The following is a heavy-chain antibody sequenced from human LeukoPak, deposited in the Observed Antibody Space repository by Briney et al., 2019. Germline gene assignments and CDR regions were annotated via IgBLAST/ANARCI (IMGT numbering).Heavy chain of an antibody. D-gene: IGHD1-26*01. CDR2: ISSSSSYI. J-gene: IGHJ3*02. CDR3: ARDVELLDAFDI. CDR1: GFTFSNYW. Sequence: GGSLRLSCAASGFTFSNYWMSWVRQAPGKGLEWVSSISSSSSYIYYADSVKGRFTISRDNAKNSLYLQMNSLRAEDTAVYYCARDVELLDAFDIWGQGTMVTVSS. V-gene: IGHV3-21*01.